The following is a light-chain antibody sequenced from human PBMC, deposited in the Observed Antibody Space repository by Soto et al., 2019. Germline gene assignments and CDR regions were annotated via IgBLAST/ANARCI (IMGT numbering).Light chain of an antibody. Sequence: EIVLTPSPGTLSLSPGERAPISCRASQSVSTNYLAWYQQKPGQAPRLLIYGASSRAAGIPDRFSGSGSGTDFTLNISRLEPEDFAVYYCQQYGSSPRRFGQGTKV. V-gene: IGKV3-20*01. J-gene: IGKJ1*01. CDR3: QQYGSSPRR. CDR1: QSVSTNY. CDR2: GAS.